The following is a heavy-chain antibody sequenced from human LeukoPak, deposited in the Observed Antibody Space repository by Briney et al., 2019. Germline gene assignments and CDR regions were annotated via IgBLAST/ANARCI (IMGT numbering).Heavy chain of an antibody. V-gene: IGHV4-34*01. Sequence: PSETLSLTCAVYGGSFSGYYWSWIRQPPGKGLEWIGEINHSGGTNYNPSLKSRVTISVDTSKNQSSLKLSSVTAADTAVYYCAGGRVMDVWGQGTTVTVSS. CDR3: AGGRVMDV. CDR1: GGSFSGYY. CDR2: INHSGGT. J-gene: IGHJ6*02.